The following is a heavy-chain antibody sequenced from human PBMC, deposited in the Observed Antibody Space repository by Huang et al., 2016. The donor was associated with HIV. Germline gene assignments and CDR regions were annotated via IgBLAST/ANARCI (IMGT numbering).Heavy chain of an antibody. CDR1: GYTLTELS. CDR3: ATVYRRFRNHDSGDYYFDY. J-gene: IGHJ4*02. CDR2: FDPEDGE. Sequence: QVQLVQSGAEVKKPGASVKVSCKVSGYTLTELSMHWVRQAPGKGLEWMGGFDPEDGETSTDTAYMELSSLRSEDTAVYYCATVYRRFRNHDSGDYYFDYWDQGTLVTVSS. V-gene: IGHV1-24*01. D-gene: IGHD3-22*01.